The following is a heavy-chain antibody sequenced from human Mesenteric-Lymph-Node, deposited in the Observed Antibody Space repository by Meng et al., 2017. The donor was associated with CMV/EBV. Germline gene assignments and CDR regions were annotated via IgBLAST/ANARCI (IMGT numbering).Heavy chain of an antibody. J-gene: IGHJ4*02. D-gene: IGHD1/OR15-1a*01. CDR2: IYYDGST. CDR1: SISTYY. CDR3: ARHGTVKGSRNSWSYYFDY. Sequence: SISTYYWSWIRQPPGKGLEWIGYIYYDGSTNYNPSVDSRVTISVDRSNNQFSLRLRSVTAADTAVYYCARHGTVKGSRNSWSYYFDYWGQGTLVTVSS. V-gene: IGHV4-59*08.